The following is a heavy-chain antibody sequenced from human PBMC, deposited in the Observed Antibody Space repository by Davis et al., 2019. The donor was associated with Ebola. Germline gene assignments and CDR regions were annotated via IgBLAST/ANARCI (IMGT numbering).Heavy chain of an antibody. Sequence: PGGSLRLSCTVSGGSISSSSYYWGWIRQPPGKGLEWIGSIYYSGSTYYNPSLKSRVPISVDTSKNQFSLRLNSVTAADTAIYYCAREGYRGGGFDYWGQGTLVPVSS. CDR1: GGSISSSSYY. CDR3: AREGYRGGGFDY. J-gene: IGHJ4*02. D-gene: IGHD2-21*01. CDR2: IYYSGST. V-gene: IGHV4-39*07.